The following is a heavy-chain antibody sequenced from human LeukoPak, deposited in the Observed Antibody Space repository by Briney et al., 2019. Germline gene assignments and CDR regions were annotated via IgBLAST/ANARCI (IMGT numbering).Heavy chain of an antibody. V-gene: IGHV3-48*01. Sequence: QAGGSLRLSCAASGFTFSTYSMHWVRQAPGKGLEWISYISSSSSTIYYADSVKGRFTISRDNAKNSLYLQMNSLRAEDTAVYYCAKDSPPDYWGQGTLVTVSS. CDR2: ISSSSSTI. CDR1: GFTFSTYS. J-gene: IGHJ4*02. CDR3: AKDSPPDY. D-gene: IGHD1-14*01.